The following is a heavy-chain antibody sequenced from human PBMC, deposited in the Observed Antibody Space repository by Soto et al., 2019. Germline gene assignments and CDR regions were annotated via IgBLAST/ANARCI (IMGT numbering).Heavy chain of an antibody. V-gene: IGHV3-23*01. CDR1: GFTLSSYA. CDR3: ARGQRALITYGPFDP. Sequence: GGSLRLSGPASGFTLSSYAMSWVGQAPGKGLELVSTFSGTGGYTYYADSVKGRFTISRDDSKNTLFLHMNSLRAADTAVYYCARGQRALITYGPFDPWGQGTLVTAPQ. CDR2: FSGTGGYT. D-gene: IGHD4-17*01. J-gene: IGHJ5*02.